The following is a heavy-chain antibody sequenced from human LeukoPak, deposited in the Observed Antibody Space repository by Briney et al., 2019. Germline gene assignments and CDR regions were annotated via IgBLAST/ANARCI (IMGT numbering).Heavy chain of an antibody. CDR3: ARELPREVSLDD. CDR2: INTDGGGT. Sequence: GGSLRLSCAVSGFTFISYGMQWVRQAPGEGGEWGSRINTDGGGTDYADSVKGRFTISRENAKNTLYLQMNTLRPEHTALYYCARELPREVSLDDWGQGTLVTVSS. CDR1: GFTFISYG. D-gene: IGHD1-26*01. V-gene: IGHV3-74*01. J-gene: IGHJ4*01.